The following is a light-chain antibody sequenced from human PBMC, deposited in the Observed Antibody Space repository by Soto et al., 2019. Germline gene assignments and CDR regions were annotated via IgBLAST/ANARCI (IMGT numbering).Light chain of an antibody. CDR3: QQYNNWPPIT. CDR1: QSVSSN. Sequence: IVMTQSPATLSVSPWERATLSCRASQSVSSNLAWYQQKPGQAPRLLIYDASTRATGIPARFSGSGSGTEITLTISSLQSEDFAVYSCQQYNNWPPITFGQGTRLEIK. V-gene: IGKV3-15*01. CDR2: DAS. J-gene: IGKJ5*01.